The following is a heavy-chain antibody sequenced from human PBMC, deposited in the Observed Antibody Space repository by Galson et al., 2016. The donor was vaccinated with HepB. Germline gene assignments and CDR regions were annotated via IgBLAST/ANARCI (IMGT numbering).Heavy chain of an antibody. CDR3: ARDPPGVPDFALDV. J-gene: IGHJ6*02. V-gene: IGHV3-33*08. Sequence: SLRLSCATSGFTFNNYGINWVRQAPGKGLEWVAVISYYGNNRHYADAVKGRFTISRDSSTNTVYLQMNSLRADDTAVYFCARDPPGVPDFALDVWGQGTTVTVSS. CDR2: ISYYGNNR. CDR1: GFTFNNYG. D-gene: IGHD3-10*01.